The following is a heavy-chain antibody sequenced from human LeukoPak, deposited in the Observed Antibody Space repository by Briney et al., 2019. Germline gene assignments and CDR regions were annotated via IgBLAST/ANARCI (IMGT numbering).Heavy chain of an antibody. CDR2: ISAYNGNT. D-gene: IGHD3-16*02. CDR3: ARGRIMITFGGVIAPCAFDI. CDR1: GYTFTSYG. J-gene: IGHJ3*02. V-gene: IGHV1-18*01. Sequence: ASVKVSCKASGYTFTSYGISWVRQAPGQGPEWMGWISAYNGNTNYAQKLQGRVTMTTDTSTSTAYMELRSLRSDDTAVYYCARGRIMITFGGVIAPCAFDIWGQGTMVTVSS.